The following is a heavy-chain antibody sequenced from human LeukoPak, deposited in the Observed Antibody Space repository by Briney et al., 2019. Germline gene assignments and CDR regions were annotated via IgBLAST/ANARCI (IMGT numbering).Heavy chain of an antibody. V-gene: IGHV4-38-2*02. CDR1: GYSISSGYY. J-gene: IGHJ1*01. CDR3: ARDKH. CDR2: INHSGST. Sequence: PSETLSLTCTVSGYSISSGYYWGWIRQPPGKGLEWIGEINHSGSTNYNPSLKSRVTISVDTSKNQFSLKLSSVTAADTAVYYCARDKHWGQGTLVTVSS.